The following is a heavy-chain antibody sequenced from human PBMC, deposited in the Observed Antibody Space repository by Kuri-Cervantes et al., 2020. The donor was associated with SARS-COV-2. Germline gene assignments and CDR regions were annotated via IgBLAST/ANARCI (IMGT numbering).Heavy chain of an antibody. CDR2: FDPEDGET. CDR1: GYTLTELS. J-gene: IGHJ3*02. D-gene: IGHD1-26*01. CDR3: ANSQAVGAVDPFDI. Sequence: ASVKVSCKVSGYTLTELSMHWVRQAPGEGLEWMGGFDPEDGETIYAQKFQGRVTMTEDTSTDTAYMELSSLRSEDTAVYYCANSQAVGAVDPFDIWGQGTMVTVSS. V-gene: IGHV1-24*01.